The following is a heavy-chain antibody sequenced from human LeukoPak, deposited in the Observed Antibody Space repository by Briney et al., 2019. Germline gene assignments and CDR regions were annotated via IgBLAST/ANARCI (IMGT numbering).Heavy chain of an antibody. V-gene: IGHV3-21*01. Sequence: GGSLRLSCAASGFTFSSYSMNWVRQAPGKGLEWVSSISSSSSYIYYADSVKGRFTISRDNAKNSLYLQMNSLRAEDTAVYYCARDYRRPFYGDYVGFDLWGRGTLVTVSS. J-gene: IGHJ2*01. CDR3: ARDYRRPFYGDYVGFDL. D-gene: IGHD4-17*01. CDR1: GFTFSSYS. CDR2: ISSSSSYI.